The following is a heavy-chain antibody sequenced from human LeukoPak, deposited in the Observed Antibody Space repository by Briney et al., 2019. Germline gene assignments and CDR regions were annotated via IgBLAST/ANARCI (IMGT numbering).Heavy chain of an antibody. V-gene: IGHV3-30*18. Sequence: GGSLRLSCAASGFTFSSYGMHWVRQAPGKGLEWVAVISYDGSNKYYADSVKGRFTISRDNSKNTLYLQMNSPRAEDTAVYYCAKDGNYGDYGKDYWGQGTLVTVSS. CDR3: AKDGNYGDYGKDY. D-gene: IGHD4-17*01. CDR2: ISYDGSNK. J-gene: IGHJ4*02. CDR1: GFTFSSYG.